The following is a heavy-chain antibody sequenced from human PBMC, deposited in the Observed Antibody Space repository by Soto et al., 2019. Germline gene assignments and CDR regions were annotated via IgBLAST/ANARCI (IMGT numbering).Heavy chain of an antibody. J-gene: IGHJ6*03. CDR2: IGSSGAST. V-gene: IGHV3-23*01. CDR1: RCTFSNYA. Sequence: GGSLRLSCAASRCTFSNYAMSWVRQAPGKGLEWVSGIGSSGASTYYADSVKGRFTISRDNSKNTLYLQMNSLRAEDTAVYYCAKDRSPYSSGWYQNSRNYYYYYYMDVWGKGTTVTVSS. CDR3: AKDRSPYSSGWYQNSRNYYYYYYMDV. D-gene: IGHD6-19*01.